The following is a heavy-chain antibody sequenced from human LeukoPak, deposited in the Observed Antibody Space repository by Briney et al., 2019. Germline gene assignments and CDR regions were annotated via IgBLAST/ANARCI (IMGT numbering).Heavy chain of an antibody. V-gene: IGHV3-23*01. CDR3: ATRTDSPKRHGSGSYYNRIYYFDY. Sequence: GGSLRLSCAASGFTFSSYAMSWVRQAPGKGLEWVSAISGSGGSTYYVDSVKGRFTISRDNSKNTLYLQMNSLRAEDTAVYYCATRTDSPKRHGSGSYYNRIYYFDYWGQGTLVTVSS. CDR2: ISGSGGST. D-gene: IGHD3-10*01. J-gene: IGHJ4*02. CDR1: GFTFSSYA.